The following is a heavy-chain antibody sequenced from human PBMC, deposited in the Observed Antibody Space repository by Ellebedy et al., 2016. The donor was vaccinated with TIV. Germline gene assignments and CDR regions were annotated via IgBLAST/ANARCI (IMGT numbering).Heavy chain of an antibody. Sequence: AASVTVSCKASGYTFSNYFFHWVRQAPGQGLEWMGIINPSSGSTTYAQKLQGRLTMTRDTSTSTVYMELSSLRSEDTAVYYCARARSSGWLHTPDYWGQGLLVTVSS. CDR3: ARARSSGWLHTPDY. J-gene: IGHJ4*02. D-gene: IGHD6-19*01. CDR1: GYTFSNYF. CDR2: INPSSGST. V-gene: IGHV1-46*04.